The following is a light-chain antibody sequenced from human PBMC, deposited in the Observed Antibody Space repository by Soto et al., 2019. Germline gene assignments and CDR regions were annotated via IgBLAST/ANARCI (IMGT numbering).Light chain of an antibody. V-gene: IGLV1-51*02. CDR1: SSNIGNNY. CDR2: END. Sequence: QSVLTQPPSVSAAPGQKVTISCSGSSSNIGNNYTFWYQQFPGTAPKLLISENDRRPSGIPDRFSGSTSGTSATLDITGLQTGDEADYYCGTWDSRLSAAVFGGGTKVTVL. J-gene: IGLJ3*02. CDR3: GTWDSRLSAAV.